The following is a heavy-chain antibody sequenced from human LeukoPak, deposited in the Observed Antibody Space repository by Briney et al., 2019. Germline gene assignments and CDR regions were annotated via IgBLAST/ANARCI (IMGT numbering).Heavy chain of an antibody. CDR2: IIPILGIA. V-gene: IGHV1-69*04. J-gene: IGHJ4*02. CDR1: GGTFSSYA. CDR3: ARWGVISGYFDY. Sequence: SMKVSCKASGGTFSSYAISWVRQAPGQGLEWMGRIIPILGIANYAQKFQGRVTITADKSTSTAYMELSSLRSEDTAVYYCARWGVISGYFDYWGQGTLVTVSS. D-gene: IGHD1-26*01.